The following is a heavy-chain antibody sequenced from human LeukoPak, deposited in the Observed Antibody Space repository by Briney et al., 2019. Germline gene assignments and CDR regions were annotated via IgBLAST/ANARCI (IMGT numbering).Heavy chain of an antibody. CDR3: ARLASLVAAAAHY. D-gene: IGHD6-13*01. V-gene: IGHV1-18*01. Sequence: APVKVSCKASGYTFTSYGIIWVRQAPGKGLEWMGWISGYNGNTNYAQKVQGRVTMTTDTSSSTAYMEVRSLRSDDTAVYYCARLASLVAAAAHYWGQGTLVTVSS. J-gene: IGHJ4*02. CDR1: GYTFTSYG. CDR2: ISGYNGNT.